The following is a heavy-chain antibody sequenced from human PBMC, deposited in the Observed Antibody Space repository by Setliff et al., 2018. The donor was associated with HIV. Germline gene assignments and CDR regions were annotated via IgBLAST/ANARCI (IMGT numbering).Heavy chain of an antibody. J-gene: IGHJ6*03. D-gene: IGHD2-2*01. V-gene: IGHV3-21*01. CDR2: ISSTSSYI. Sequence: ETLSLSCAASGFTFTSYSMNWVRQAPGKGLEWVSSISSTSSYIYYADSVKGRFTISRDNAKNSLYLQMNSLRAEDTAVYYCARGYCSSTSCYYYMDVWG. CDR1: GFTFTSYS. CDR3: ARGYCSSTSCYYYMDV.